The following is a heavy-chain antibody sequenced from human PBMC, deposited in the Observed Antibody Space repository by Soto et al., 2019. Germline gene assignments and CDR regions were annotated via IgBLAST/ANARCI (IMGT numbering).Heavy chain of an antibody. Sequence: PSETLSLTCTVFGGSISSFYWNWIRQSPGKGLEWIGYIYYTGTTNYNPPLKSRVNMSLDTSKDQFSLNLTSVTAADTAVYYCARSNWNFPFDFWGQGALVTVSS. J-gene: IGHJ4*02. CDR1: GGSISSFY. CDR2: IYYTGTT. CDR3: ARSNWNFPFDF. D-gene: IGHD1-7*01. V-gene: IGHV4-59*01.